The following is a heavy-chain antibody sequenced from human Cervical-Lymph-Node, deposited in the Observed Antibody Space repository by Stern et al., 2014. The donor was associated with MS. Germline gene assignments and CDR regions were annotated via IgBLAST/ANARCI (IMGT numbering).Heavy chain of an antibody. D-gene: IGHD2-21*02. CDR1: GFTFSSYA. CDR3: ARGVTYCGGDCYGWYFDL. Sequence: EVNLVESGGGLVQPGGSLRLSCAASGFTFSSYAMHWVRQAPGKGLEYVSVISSNGGSTYYANSVKGRFTISRDNSKNTLYLHMGSLRVEDMAVYYCARGVTYCGGDCYGWYFDLWGRGTLVTVSS. J-gene: IGHJ2*01. V-gene: IGHV3-64*01. CDR2: ISSNGGST.